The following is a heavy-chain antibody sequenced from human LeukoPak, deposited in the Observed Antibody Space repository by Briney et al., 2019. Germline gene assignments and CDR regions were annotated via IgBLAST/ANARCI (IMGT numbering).Heavy chain of an antibody. CDR2: IYFTGST. Sequence: SETLSLTCTVSGGSVSGYHWSWIRQPPGQGLECIGHIYFTGSTTYNPSLKSRVTISVDTSQNQFSLSLTSVTSADTAVYYCARVTAAGGGFDRWGQGALVTVSS. CDR1: GGSVSGYH. V-gene: IGHV4-59*02. CDR3: ARVTAAGGGFDR. D-gene: IGHD2-15*01. J-gene: IGHJ4*02.